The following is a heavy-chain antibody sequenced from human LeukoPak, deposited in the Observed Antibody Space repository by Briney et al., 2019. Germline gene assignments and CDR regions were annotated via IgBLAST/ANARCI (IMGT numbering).Heavy chain of an antibody. J-gene: IGHJ3*02. Sequence: SETLSLTCTVSGGSISSYYWSWIRQPPGKGLEWIGYIYYSGSTNYNPSLKSRVTISVDTSKNQFSLKLSSVTAADTAVYYCARGGGIRSAFDIWGQGTMDTVSS. CDR2: IYYSGST. CDR3: ARGGGIRSAFDI. V-gene: IGHV4-59*01. D-gene: IGHD3-3*02. CDR1: GGSISSYY.